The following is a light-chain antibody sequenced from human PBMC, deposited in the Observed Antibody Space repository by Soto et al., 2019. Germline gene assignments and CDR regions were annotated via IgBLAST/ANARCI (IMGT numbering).Light chain of an antibody. CDR1: SSDVGGYNY. V-gene: IGLV2-11*01. J-gene: IGLJ1*01. CDR2: DVS. CDR3: CSYAGSYTHYV. Sequence: LTQPHSVSGSPGQSVTISCTGTSSDVGGYNYVSWYQQHPGEAPKLMIYDVSKRPSGVPDRFSGSKSGNTASLTISGLQAEDEADYYCCSYAGSYTHYVFGTGTKVTVL.